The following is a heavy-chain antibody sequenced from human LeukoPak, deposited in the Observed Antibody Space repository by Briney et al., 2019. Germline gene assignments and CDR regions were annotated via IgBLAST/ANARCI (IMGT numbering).Heavy chain of an antibody. CDR2: IKQDGSEK. CDR3: TRGTPFGAY. CDR1: GFTFRDHW. V-gene: IGHV3-7*03. D-gene: IGHD3-3*01. Sequence: GGSLRLSCAASGFTFRDHWMHWVRQAPGKGLEWVANIKQDGSEKYYVDPVKGRFTISRDNTRNSLYLQMNSLRAEDTAVYYCTRGTPFGAYWGQETLVTVSS. J-gene: IGHJ4*02.